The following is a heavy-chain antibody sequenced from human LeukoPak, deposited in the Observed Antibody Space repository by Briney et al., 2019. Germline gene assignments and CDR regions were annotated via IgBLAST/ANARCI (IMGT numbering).Heavy chain of an antibody. Sequence: PGGSLRLSCAASGFTFSSYWMSWVRQAPGKGLEWVANIKQDGSEKYYVDSVKGRFTISRDNAKNSLYLQMNSLRAEDTAVYYCARDDSGYDLGALTTDWGQGTLVTVSS. J-gene: IGHJ4*02. CDR2: IKQDGSEK. CDR1: GFTFSSYW. CDR3: ARDDSGYDLGALTTD. V-gene: IGHV3-7*01. D-gene: IGHD5-12*01.